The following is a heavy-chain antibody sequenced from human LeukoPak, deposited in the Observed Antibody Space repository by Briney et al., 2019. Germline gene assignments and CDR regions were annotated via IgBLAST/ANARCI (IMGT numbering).Heavy chain of an antibody. CDR3: ARVAGSYSYYFDY. Sequence: PSETLSLTCAVSGDSISSNNWWSWVRQTSGKGLEWIGEIYHSGSTTNYNPSLKSRVTMSVDKSKNQFSLRLSSVTAADTAVYYCARVAGSYSYYFDYWGQGTLVTVSS. V-gene: IGHV4-4*02. CDR2: IYHSGSTT. CDR1: GDSISSNNW. J-gene: IGHJ4*02. D-gene: IGHD1-26*01.